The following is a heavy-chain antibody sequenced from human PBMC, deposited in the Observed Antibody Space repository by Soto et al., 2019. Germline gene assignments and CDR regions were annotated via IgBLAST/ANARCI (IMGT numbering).Heavy chain of an antibody. V-gene: IGHV1-69*02. Sequence: ASVKVSCKASGGTFSSYTISWVRQAPGQGLEWMGRIIPILGIANYAQKFQGRVTITADKSTGTAYMELSSLRSEDTAVYYCARKGYCSGGSCYVAEDTFDIWGQGTMVTVSS. CDR3: ARKGYCSGGSCYVAEDTFDI. J-gene: IGHJ3*02. CDR1: GGTFSSYT. D-gene: IGHD2-15*01. CDR2: IIPILGIA.